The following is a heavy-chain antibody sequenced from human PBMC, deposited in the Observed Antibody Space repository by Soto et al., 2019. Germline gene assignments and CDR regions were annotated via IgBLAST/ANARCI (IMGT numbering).Heavy chain of an antibody. CDR1: GFTFSSYG. J-gene: IGHJ4*02. V-gene: IGHV3-30*19. Sequence: ESGGGVVQPGGSLRLSCTASGFTFSSYGMHWVGQAPGKGLQWVAVIPHDGTYQYYLDSVKGRFTISRDNSKDTLYLQMNSLRVEDTAVYYCVRDDDNLDNGLDHWGQGTLVTVSS. CDR2: IPHDGTYQ. CDR3: VRDDDNLDNGLDH. D-gene: IGHD1-1*01.